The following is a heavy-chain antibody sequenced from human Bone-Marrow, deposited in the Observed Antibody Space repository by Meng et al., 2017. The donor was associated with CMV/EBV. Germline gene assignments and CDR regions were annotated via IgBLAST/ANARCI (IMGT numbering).Heavy chain of an antibody. D-gene: IGHD2-2*01. Sequence: KVSCKGSGYRFFNCWTGWVRQMPGKGLEWVGIIYPGDSDTTYSPSFQGQITISADKSISTAYLQWSSLKASDTAMYYCARIKGVVPALPRFDPWGQGTLVTVSS. CDR1: GYRFFNCW. J-gene: IGHJ5*02. CDR2: IYPGDSDT. V-gene: IGHV5-51*01. CDR3: ARIKGVVPALPRFDP.